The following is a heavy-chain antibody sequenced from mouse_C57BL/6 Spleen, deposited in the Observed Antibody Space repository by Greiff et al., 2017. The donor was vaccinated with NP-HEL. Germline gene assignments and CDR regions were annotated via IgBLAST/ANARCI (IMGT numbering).Heavy chain of an antibody. CDR2: IYPRSGNT. Sequence: VKLQESGAELARPGASVKLSCKASGYTFTSYGISWVKQRTGQGLEWIGEIYPRSGNTYYNEKFKGKATLTADKSSSTAYMELRSLTSEDSAVYFCAREATVVATGDYWGQGTTLTVSS. CDR3: AREATVVATGDY. CDR1: GYTFTSYG. J-gene: IGHJ2*01. D-gene: IGHD1-1*01. V-gene: IGHV1-81*01.